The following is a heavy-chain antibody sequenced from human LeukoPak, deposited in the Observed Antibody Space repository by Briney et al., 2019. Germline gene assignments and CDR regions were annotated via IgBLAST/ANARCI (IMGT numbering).Heavy chain of an antibody. CDR3: ARGRWHDY. V-gene: IGHV4-59*12. J-gene: IGHJ4*02. Sequence: SETLSLTCTVSGGSISSYHWSWIRQPPGKGLESIGYIYSSGSTHYNPSLKSRVTISVDTSKNQFSLKLSSVTVADTAVYYCARGRWHDYWGQGTLVTVSS. CDR1: GGSISSYH. D-gene: IGHD4-23*01. CDR2: IYSSGST.